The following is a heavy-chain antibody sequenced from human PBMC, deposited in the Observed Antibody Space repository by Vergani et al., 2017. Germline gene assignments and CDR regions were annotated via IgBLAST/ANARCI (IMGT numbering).Heavy chain of an antibody. V-gene: IGHV4-4*08. CDR1: GGSISSYY. CDR3: ARDFGIAAADYYYYGMDV. Sequence: QVQLQESGPGLVKPSETLSLTCTVSGGSISSYYWSWIRQPPGKGLEWIGRIYTSGSTNYNPSLKSRVTISVDTSKNQFSLKLSSVTAADTAVYYCARDFGIAAADYYYYGMDVWGQGTTVTVSS. CDR2: IYTSGST. J-gene: IGHJ6*02. D-gene: IGHD6-13*01.